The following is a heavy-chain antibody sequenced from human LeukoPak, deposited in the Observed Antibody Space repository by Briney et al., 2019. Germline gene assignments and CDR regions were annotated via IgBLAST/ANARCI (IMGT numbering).Heavy chain of an antibody. CDR1: GYTFTSYG. D-gene: IGHD3-22*01. CDR3: ARGSDSSGFFDY. J-gene: IGHJ4*02. CDR2: ISAYNGNT. Sequence: ASVKVSCKASGYTFTSYGISWGRQAPGHGLEWMGWISAYNGNTNYAQKLQGRVTMTTDTSTSTAYMELRSLRSDATAVYYCARGSDSSGFFDYWGQGTLVTVSS. V-gene: IGHV1-18*01.